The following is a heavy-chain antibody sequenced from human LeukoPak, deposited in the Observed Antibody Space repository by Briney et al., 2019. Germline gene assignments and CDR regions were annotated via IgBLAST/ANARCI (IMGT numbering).Heavy chain of an antibody. CDR1: GGSFSGYY. CDR2: VNHSGTT. CDR3: ARGSEEMTTVTEHPKSCYFDY. Sequence: PSQTLSLTCAVYGGSFSGYYWSWIRQPPGKWLEWIGEVNHSGTTNYNPSLKSRVTMSVDTSKNQFSLKLSSVTAADTAVYYCARGSEEMTTVTEHPKSCYFDYWGQGTLVTVSS. J-gene: IGHJ4*02. D-gene: IGHD4-17*01. V-gene: IGHV4-34*01.